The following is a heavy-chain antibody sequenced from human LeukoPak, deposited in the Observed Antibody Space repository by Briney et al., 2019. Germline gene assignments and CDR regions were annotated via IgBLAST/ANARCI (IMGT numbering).Heavy chain of an antibody. V-gene: IGHV1-69*06. J-gene: IGHJ6*04. Sequence: SVKVSCKASGYTFTDYYVHWVRQAPGQGLEWMGGIIPIFGTANYAQKFQGRVTITANKSTSTAYVELSSLRSEDTAVYYCARGPTMKMDVWGKGTTVTVSS. CDR1: GYTFTDYY. D-gene: IGHD3-22*01. CDR2: IIPIFGTA. CDR3: ARGPTMKMDV.